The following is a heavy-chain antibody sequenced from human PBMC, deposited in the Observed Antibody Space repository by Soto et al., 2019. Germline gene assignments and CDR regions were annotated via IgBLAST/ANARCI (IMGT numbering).Heavy chain of an antibody. D-gene: IGHD3-3*01. J-gene: IGHJ5*02. CDR1: RGTFSSYA. CDR2: IIPIFGTA. V-gene: IGHV1-69*13. CDR3: AELTYYDFRGFDP. Sequence: EAPVKVSCKASRGTFSSYAISWGRQAPGQGLEWMGGIIPIFGTANYAQKFQGRVTITADESTSTAYMELSSLRSEDTAVYYCAELTYYDFRGFDPWGQGTLVTVSS.